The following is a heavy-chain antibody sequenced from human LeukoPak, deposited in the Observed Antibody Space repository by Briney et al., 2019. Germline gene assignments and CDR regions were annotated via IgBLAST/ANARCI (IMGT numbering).Heavy chain of an antibody. CDR2: IYHSGST. J-gene: IGHJ4*02. CDR1: GYPISSGYY. CDR3: ARRKSSGYYDW. D-gene: IGHD3-22*01. V-gene: IGHV4-38-2*01. Sequence: SETLPLTCAVSGYPISSGYYWGWIRQPPGKGLEWIGSIYHSGSTYYNPSLKSRVTISVDTSKNQFSLKLSSVTAADTAVYYCARRKSSGYYDWWGQGTLVTVSS.